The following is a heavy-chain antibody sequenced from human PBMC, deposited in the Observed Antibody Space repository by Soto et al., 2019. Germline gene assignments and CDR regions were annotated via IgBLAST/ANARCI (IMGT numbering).Heavy chain of an antibody. CDR2: VSTTANTI. D-gene: IGHD2-21*02. CDR3: ALSLTYCGGDCNSDY. V-gene: IGHV3-48*03. J-gene: IGHJ4*02. CDR1: GFTFSSYE. Sequence: EVQLVESGGGLVQPGGSLRLTCAGSGFTFSSYEMNWVRQAPGKGLEWVSYVSTTANTIYYADSVRGRFTIFRDNARNSLYLQMNSLRAEDTAVYYCALSLTYCGGDCNSDYWGQGTLVTVSS.